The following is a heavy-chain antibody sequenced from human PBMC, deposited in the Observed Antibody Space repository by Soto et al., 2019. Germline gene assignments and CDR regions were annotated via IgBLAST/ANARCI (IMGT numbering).Heavy chain of an antibody. CDR2: VGAGGATT. Sequence: GGSLRLSCAASGFIFSNYAMNWVRQAPGKGLEWVSLVGAGGATTHYADSVKGRFTISRDNSKNTLYLQMNSLRAEDTAVYYCAKGAFLESGYYLWGQGTLVTVSS. V-gene: IGHV3-23*01. J-gene: IGHJ4*02. D-gene: IGHD3-3*01. CDR3: AKGAFLESGYYL. CDR1: GFIFSNYA.